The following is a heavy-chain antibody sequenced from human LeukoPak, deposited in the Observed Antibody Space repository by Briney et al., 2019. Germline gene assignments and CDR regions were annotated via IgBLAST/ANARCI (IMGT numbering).Heavy chain of an antibody. CDR2: INPNSGGT. CDR3: ARDRYDFWSGYLPADAFDI. V-gene: IGHV1-2*02. Sequence: ASVKVSCKASGYTFTGYYMHWVRQAPGQGLEWMGWINPNSGGTNYAQKFQGRVTMTRDTSISTAYMELSRLRSDDTAVYYCARDRYDFWSGYLPADAFDIWGQGTMVTVSS. J-gene: IGHJ3*02. D-gene: IGHD3-3*01. CDR1: GYTFTGYY.